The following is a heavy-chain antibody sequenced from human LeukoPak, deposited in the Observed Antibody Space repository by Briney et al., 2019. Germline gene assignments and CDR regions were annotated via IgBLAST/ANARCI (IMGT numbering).Heavy chain of an antibody. V-gene: IGHV3-48*01. CDR3: ARDEYTTPTDTFYYGMDV. CDR2: ITSGGDTI. D-gene: IGHD6-6*01. Sequence: PGGSLRLSCAASGFTFRSYAMNWVRQAPGKGLGWVSYITSGGDTISYADSVKGRFTISRDDAQNSLFLQMNSLRAEGTAVYYCARDEYTTPTDTFYYGMDVWGQGTTVTVSS. J-gene: IGHJ6*02. CDR1: GFTFRSYA.